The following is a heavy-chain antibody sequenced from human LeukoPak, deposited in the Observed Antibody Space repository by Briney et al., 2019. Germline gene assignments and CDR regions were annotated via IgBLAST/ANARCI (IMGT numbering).Heavy chain of an antibody. V-gene: IGHV4-59*01. CDR2: VFGSGSA. D-gene: IGHD1-26*01. CDR1: GGSISDYY. CDR3: AREKDTGSNHAKIRYDI. Sequence: PSETLSLTCTVSGGSISDYYCGWVRQPPGKGLEWLGWVFGSGSANYNPSPKSLLTISVDTSKNQYTLKLTSATAADTDVYYCAREKDTGSNHAKIRYDIWGQGTMVTVSS. J-gene: IGHJ3*02.